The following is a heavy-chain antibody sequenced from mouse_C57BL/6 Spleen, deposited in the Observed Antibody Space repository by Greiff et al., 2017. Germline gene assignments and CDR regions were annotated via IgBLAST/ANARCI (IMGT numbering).Heavy chain of an antibody. CDR3: ARWGGNFSFDY. Sequence: QVQLQQPGAELVRPGSSVKLSCKASGYTFTSYWMHWVKQRPIQGLEWIGNIDPSDSETPYNQKFKDKATLTVDKSSSTAYMQLRSLTSEGSSVYYWARWGGNFSFDYGGQGTTLTVSS. CDR2: IDPSDSET. J-gene: IGHJ2*01. CDR1: GYTFTSYW. D-gene: IGHD2-1*01. V-gene: IGHV1-52*01.